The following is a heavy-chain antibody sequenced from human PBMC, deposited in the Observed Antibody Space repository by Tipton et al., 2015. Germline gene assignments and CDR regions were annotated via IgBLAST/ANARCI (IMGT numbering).Heavy chain of an antibody. D-gene: IGHD2/OR15-2a*01. Sequence: SLRLSCAASGFTFDDYAMHWVRQAPGKGLEWVSGINWKKNALGYADSVKGRFTISRDNDKKSLYLQMNSLRAEDTALYYCVKDFRYPFLNTIREDGAAFETWGQGTMVTVSA. V-gene: IGHV3-9*01. CDR1: GFTFDDYA. J-gene: IGHJ3*02. CDR2: INWKKNAL. CDR3: VKDFRYPFLNTIREDGAAFET.